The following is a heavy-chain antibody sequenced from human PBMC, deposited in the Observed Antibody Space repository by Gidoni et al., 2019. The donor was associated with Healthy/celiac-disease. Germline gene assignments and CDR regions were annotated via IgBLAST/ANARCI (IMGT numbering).Heavy chain of an antibody. CDR2: ISSSSSYI. Sequence: EVQLVESGGGLVKPGGSLSLSCAASGFTFSSYSMNWVRQAPGKGLEWVSSISSSSSYIYYADSVKGRFTISRDNAKNSLYLQMNSLRAEDTAVYYCARDGRSSSWYVFGPYWGQGTLVTVSS. CDR1: GFTFSSYS. D-gene: IGHD6-13*01. J-gene: IGHJ4*02. V-gene: IGHV3-21*01. CDR3: ARDGRSSSWYVFGPY.